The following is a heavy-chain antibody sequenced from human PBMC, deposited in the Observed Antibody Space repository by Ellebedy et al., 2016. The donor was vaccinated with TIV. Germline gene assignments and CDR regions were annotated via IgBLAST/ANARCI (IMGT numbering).Heavy chain of an antibody. Sequence: AASVKVSCKASGYTFTSYFIHWVRQAPGQGPEWMGIINLSTGSTTYAQKLQGRVTMTRDTSTSTVYMELSSLRSEDTAVYFCARSRSSGWLHTPDYWGQGTLVTVSS. CDR3: ARSRSSGWLHTPDY. D-gene: IGHD6-19*01. J-gene: IGHJ4*02. CDR2: INLSTGST. CDR1: GYTFTSYF. V-gene: IGHV1-46*04.